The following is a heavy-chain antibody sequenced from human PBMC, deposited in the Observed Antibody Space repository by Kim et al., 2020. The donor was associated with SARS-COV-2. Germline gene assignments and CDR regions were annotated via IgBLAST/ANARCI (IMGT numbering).Heavy chain of an antibody. D-gene: IGHD5-18*01. V-gene: IGHV4-34*01. CDR2: INHSGST. J-gene: IGHJ6*02. Sequence: SETLSLTCAVYGGSFSGYYWSWIRQPPGKGLEWIGEINHSGSTNYNPSLKSRVTISVDTSKNQFSLKLSSVTAADTAVYYCARGGGYSYRGYYYYGMDVWGQGTTVTVSS. CDR1: GGSFSGYY. CDR3: ARGGGYSYRGYYYYGMDV.